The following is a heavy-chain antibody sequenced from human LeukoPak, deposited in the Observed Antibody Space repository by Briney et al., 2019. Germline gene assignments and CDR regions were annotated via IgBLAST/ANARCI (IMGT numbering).Heavy chain of an antibody. D-gene: IGHD2-15*01. CDR1: GGSIIINNYY. V-gene: IGHV4-39*07. J-gene: IGHJ4*02. Sequence: PSETLSLTCTVSGGSIIINNYYWGWVRQPPGKGLEWIGSIYYSGSTYYNPSVKSRVTASVDTSKNQFSLKLSSVTAADTAVYYCATSYIGGFGKPDYWGQGTLVTVSS. CDR3: ATSYIGGFGKPDY. CDR2: IYYSGST.